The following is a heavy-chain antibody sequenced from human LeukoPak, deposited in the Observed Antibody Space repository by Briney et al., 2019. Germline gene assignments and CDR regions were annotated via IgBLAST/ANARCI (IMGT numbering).Heavy chain of an antibody. CDR1: GFTFSSYA. V-gene: IGHV3-30-3*01. J-gene: IGHJ3*02. Sequence: PGRSLRLSCAASGFTFSSYAMHWVRQAPGKGLEWVAVISHDGSNKYYADSVKGRFTISRDNSKNTLYLQMNSLRAEDTAVYYCARELSITIFGVVTTAHDAFDIWGQGTMVTVSS. CDR2: ISHDGSNK. D-gene: IGHD3-3*01. CDR3: ARELSITIFGVVTTAHDAFDI.